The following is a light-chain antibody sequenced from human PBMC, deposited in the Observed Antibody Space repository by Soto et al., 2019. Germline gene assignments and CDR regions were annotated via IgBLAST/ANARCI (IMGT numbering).Light chain of an antibody. CDR1: QDISNS. CDR2: AAS. J-gene: IGKJ2*01. V-gene: IGKV1-27*01. CDR3: QQYGSLPHPWVT. Sequence: DIQMTQSPSSLSASVGDRVTITCRASQDISNSLAWYQQKPGKVPKVLIYAASILQSGVPARFSGSGSGTDFTLTISSLQPEDVATYYCQQYGSLPHPWVTFGQGTKLEI.